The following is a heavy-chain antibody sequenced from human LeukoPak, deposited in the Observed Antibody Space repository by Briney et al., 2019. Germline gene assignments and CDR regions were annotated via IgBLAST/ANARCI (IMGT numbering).Heavy chain of an antibody. CDR2: IYYGGST. D-gene: IGHD2-15*01. CDR3: ARRGGYCSGVSCLSWFDP. CDR1: GYSVSSASY. Sequence: SETLSLTCTVSGYSVSSASYWTWIRQPPGKGLEWIGSIYYGGSTYYNPSLKSRVTISVDTSKNQFSLKLSSVTAADTAVYYCARRGGYCSGVSCLSWFDPWGQGTLVTVSS. J-gene: IGHJ5*02. V-gene: IGHV4-38-2*02.